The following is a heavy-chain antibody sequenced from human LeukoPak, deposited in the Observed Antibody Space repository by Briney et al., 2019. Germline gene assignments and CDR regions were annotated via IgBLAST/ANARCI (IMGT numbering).Heavy chain of an antibody. CDR2: ISSSGSTI. CDR1: GFTFSSYE. D-gene: IGHD3-9*01. V-gene: IGHV3-48*03. CDR3: ALRAYYFDY. Sequence: GGSLRLSCAASGFTFSSYEMNWVRQAPGKGLEWVSYISSSGSTIYYADSVKGRFTISRDNAKNSLYLQMNSLRAEDTAVYYCALRAYYFDYWGQGTLVTVSS. J-gene: IGHJ4*02.